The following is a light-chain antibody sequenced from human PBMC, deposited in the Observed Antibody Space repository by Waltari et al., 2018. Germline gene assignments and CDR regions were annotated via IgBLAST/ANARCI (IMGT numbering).Light chain of an antibody. CDR2: GAS. Sequence: EIVMTQSPATLSVSPGDRATLSCRASQSVRSNLAWYQQKPGQAPRLLIYGASTRATGIPARFSGSGSGTEFTLTISSMQSEDFGVYYCQQYNNWPPITFGQGTRLEIK. V-gene: IGKV3-15*01. J-gene: IGKJ5*01. CDR1: QSVRSN. CDR3: QQYNNWPPIT.